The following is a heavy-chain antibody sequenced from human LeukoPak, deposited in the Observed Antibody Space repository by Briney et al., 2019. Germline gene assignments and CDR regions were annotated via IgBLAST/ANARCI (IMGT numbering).Heavy chain of an antibody. CDR3: ARHSAQSSTNDAFDI. CDR2: IYDRESI. J-gene: IGHJ3*02. Sequence: SETLSLTCSVSGGSISSSTDYWGWIRQPPGKGLEWIGYIYDRESINYNPSLESRVTISVDTSKNQFSLELSSVTAADTALFYCARHSAQSSTNDAFDIWGQGTMVTVSS. D-gene: IGHD6-13*01. V-gene: IGHV4-61*05. CDR1: GGSISSSTDY.